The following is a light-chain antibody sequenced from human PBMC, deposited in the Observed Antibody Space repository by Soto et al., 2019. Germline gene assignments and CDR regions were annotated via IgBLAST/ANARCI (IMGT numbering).Light chain of an antibody. CDR2: DAS. CDR3: QQYNSYL. Sequence: DIQMTQSPSTLSASIGDRVTITCLASQSIRNWLAWYQQKPGKAPKLLIYDASSLESGVPSRFSGSGSGTEFTLTISSLQPDDFATYYCQQYNSYLFGQGTKVDI. V-gene: IGKV1-5*01. J-gene: IGKJ1*01. CDR1: QSIRNW.